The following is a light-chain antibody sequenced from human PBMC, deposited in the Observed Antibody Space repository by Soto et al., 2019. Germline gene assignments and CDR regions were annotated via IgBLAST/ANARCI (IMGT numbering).Light chain of an antibody. CDR1: QSDLYSSNKRSY. CDR3: QQYYNIPPWT. J-gene: IGKJ1*01. CDR2: WAS. V-gene: IGKV4-1*01. Sequence: DIVMTQSPDSLAVSLGERATINCKSSQSDLYSSNKRSYLAWYQQKPGQPPKLLIYWASTRESGVPDRFSGSGSGTDFTLTISSLQAEDVAVYYCQQYYNIPPWTFGQGTKVEIK.